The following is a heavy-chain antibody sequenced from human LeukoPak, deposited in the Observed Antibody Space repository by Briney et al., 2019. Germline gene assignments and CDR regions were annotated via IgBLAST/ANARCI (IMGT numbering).Heavy chain of an antibody. Sequence: SETLSLTCTVSGGSISSYYWSWIRQPPGKGLEWIGYIYYSGSTNYNPSLNSRVTISVDTSKNQFSLKLSSVTAADTAVYYCARVGPYSSSWYGDWGQGTLVTVSS. CDR1: GGSISSYY. CDR3: ARVGPYSSSWYGD. J-gene: IGHJ4*02. V-gene: IGHV4-59*01. CDR2: IYYSGST. D-gene: IGHD6-13*01.